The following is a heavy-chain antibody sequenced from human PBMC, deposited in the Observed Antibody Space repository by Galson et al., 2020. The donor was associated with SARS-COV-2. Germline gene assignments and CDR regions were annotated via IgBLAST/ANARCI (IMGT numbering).Heavy chain of an antibody. CDR2: ISYDGSNK. Sequence: GGSLRLSCAASGFTFSSYGMHWVRQAPGKGLEWVAVISYDGSNKYYADSVKGRFTISRDNSKNTLYLQMNSLRAEDTAAYYCAKDPHSYDIWSGYDRAPHVYDYDGMDVWGEGATGTVAS. J-gene: IGHJ6*04. CDR3: AKDPHSYDIWSGYDRAPHVYDYDGMDV. CDR1: GFTFSSYG. D-gene: IGHD3-3*01. V-gene: IGHV3-30*18.